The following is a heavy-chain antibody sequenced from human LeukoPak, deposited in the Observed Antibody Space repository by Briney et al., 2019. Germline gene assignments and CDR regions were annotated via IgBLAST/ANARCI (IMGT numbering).Heavy chain of an antibody. CDR2: IRSKPYGGTT. CDR3: TRDDPYCSGGICYSSSSY. CDR1: GFTFGDYA. J-gene: IGHJ4*02. Sequence: GGSLRLSCTASGFTFGDYAMSWFRQASGKGLEWVGFIRSKPYGGTTEYAASVKGRFTISRDDSKSIAYLQMNSLKTEDTAVYYCTRDDPYCSGGICYSSSSYWGQGTLVTVSS. V-gene: IGHV3-49*03. D-gene: IGHD2-15*01.